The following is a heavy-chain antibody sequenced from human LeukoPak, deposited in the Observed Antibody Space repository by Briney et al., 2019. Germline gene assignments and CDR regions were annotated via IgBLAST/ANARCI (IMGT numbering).Heavy chain of an antibody. J-gene: IGHJ6*03. D-gene: IGHD5-18*01. Sequence: PGGSLRLSCAASGFTFSDYYMSWIRQAPGKGLEWVSYISSSGSTIHYADSVKGRFTISRDNAKNSLYLQMNSLRAEDTAVYYCARAGYSYGEYYYYMDVWGKGTTVTVSS. CDR3: ARAGYSYGEYYYYMDV. CDR1: GFTFSDYY. CDR2: ISSSGSTI. V-gene: IGHV3-11*04.